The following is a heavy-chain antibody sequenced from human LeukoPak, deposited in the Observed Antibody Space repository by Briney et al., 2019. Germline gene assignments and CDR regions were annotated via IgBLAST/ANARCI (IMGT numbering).Heavy chain of an antibody. CDR1: GGSISSSSCY. CDR2: IYYSGST. CDR3: ARTKIRSRGFDY. V-gene: IGHV4-39*01. Sequence: SETLSLTCTVSGGSISSSSCYWGWIRQPPGKGLEWIGSIYYSGSTYYNPSLKSRVTISVDTSKNQFSLKLSSVTAADTAVYYCARTKIRSRGFDYWGQGTLVTVSS. J-gene: IGHJ4*02. D-gene: IGHD3-10*01.